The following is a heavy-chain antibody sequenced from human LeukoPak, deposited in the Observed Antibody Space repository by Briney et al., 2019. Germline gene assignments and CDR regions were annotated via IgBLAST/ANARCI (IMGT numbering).Heavy chain of an antibody. Sequence: ASVKVSCKVSGYTLTELSMHWVRQASGKGLEWMGGFDPEDGETIYAQKFQGRVTMTEDTSTDTAYMGLSSLRSEDTAVYYCATDYGDYGAPKPLDYWGQGTLVTVSS. CDR3: ATDYGDYGAPKPLDY. V-gene: IGHV1-24*01. D-gene: IGHD4-17*01. CDR1: GYTLTELS. J-gene: IGHJ4*02. CDR2: FDPEDGET.